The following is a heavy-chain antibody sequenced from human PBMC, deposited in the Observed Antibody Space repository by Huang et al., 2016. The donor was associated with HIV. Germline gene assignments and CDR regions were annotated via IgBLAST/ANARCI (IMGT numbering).Heavy chain of an antibody. CDR2: IRGSDNTT. J-gene: IGHJ5*02. CDR1: GFSFSSYT. D-gene: IGHD6-19*01. V-gene: IGHV3-23*01. CDR3: AKDRVAGTGHCFDP. Sequence: EVKLLESGGGLVQPGGSLRLSCAASGFSFSSYTMTWVRQAAGRGLECVSFIRGSDNTTFYADSVKGRFTISRDNSKNTLYLQMKSLGVDDTAVYYCAKDRVAGTGHCFDPWGQGTLVTVSS.